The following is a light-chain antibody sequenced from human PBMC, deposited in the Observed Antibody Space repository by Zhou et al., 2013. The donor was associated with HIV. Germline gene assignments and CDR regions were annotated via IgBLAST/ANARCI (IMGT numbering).Light chain of an antibody. CDR1: QSIGSY. J-gene: IGKJ1*01. Sequence: EIMLTQSPATLSLSPGERATLSCRASQSIGSYLAWYQQTPGQAPRLLIYDASNRAAGIPARFSGSGSGTDFTLTIRSLEPEDSAVYYCQQYGHSTWTFGPGTQVEIK. CDR3: QQYGHSTWT. CDR2: DAS. V-gene: IGKV3-11*01.